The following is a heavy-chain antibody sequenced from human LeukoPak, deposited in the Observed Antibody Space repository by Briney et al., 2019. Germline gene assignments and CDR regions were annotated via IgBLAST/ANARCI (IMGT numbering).Heavy chain of an antibody. CDR1: GITFSNAW. J-gene: IGHJ4*01. D-gene: IGHD6-19*01. Sequence: PGGSLRLSCAASGITFSNAWMSWVRQAPGKGLEWVSTLSGSGITTYYADSVKGRLTISRDNSKNTLYLQMNSLRAEDTAVYYCAKGIYSSGWSYFDYWGHGTLVTVSS. CDR3: AKGIYSSGWSYFDY. CDR2: LSGSGITT. V-gene: IGHV3-23*01.